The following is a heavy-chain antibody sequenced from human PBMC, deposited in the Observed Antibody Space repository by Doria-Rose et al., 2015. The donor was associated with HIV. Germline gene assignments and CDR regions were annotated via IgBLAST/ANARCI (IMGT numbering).Heavy chain of an antibody. CDR2: TYYTGTS. D-gene: IGHD3-3*01. Sequence: QVQLVQSGPGLVKPSETLSLTCSVSGASVSSRGYYWNWIRQVPGKGLESLGYTYYTGTSDYSPSLKSRLNMAVDTSKNQFSLKLSFVTVADTAVYYCARMGSYRELDYWVQGAPVTVST. J-gene: IGHJ4*02. V-gene: IGHV4-31*03. CDR3: ARMGSYRELDY. CDR1: GASVSSRGYY.